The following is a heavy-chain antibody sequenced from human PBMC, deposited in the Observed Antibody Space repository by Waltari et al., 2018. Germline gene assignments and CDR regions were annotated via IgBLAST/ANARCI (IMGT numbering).Heavy chain of an antibody. J-gene: IGHJ5*02. CDR2: IYYSGST. V-gene: IGHV4-59*01. CDR3: ARVGLGWFGELTPFDP. D-gene: IGHD3-10*01. CDR1: GGSISSYY. Sequence: QVQLQESGPGLVKPSETLSLTCTVSGGSISSYYWSWIRQPPGKGLEWIGYIYYSGSTNYNPSLKSRVTISVDTSKNQFSLKLSSVTAADTAVYYCARVGLGWFGELTPFDPWGQGTLVTVSS.